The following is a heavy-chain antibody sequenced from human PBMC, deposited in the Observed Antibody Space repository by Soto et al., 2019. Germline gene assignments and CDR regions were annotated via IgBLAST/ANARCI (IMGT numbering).Heavy chain of an antibody. V-gene: IGHV3-21*01. Sequence: GSLRLSCAASGFTFISYSINWVRQAPGKGLEWVSSISTGSNYIYYADSVKGRFTISRDNAKNSLYLQMSSLRAEDTAVYYCARTGDGYNPLDYWGQGTLVTVSS. D-gene: IGHD5-12*01. J-gene: IGHJ4*02. CDR3: ARTGDGYNPLDY. CDR1: GFTFISYS. CDR2: ISTGSNYI.